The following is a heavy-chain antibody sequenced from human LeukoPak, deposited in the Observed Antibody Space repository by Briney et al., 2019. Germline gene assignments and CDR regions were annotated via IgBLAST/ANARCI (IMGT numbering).Heavy chain of an antibody. V-gene: IGHV3-49*04. CDR1: GFTFGDYA. J-gene: IGHJ4*02. CDR2: IRSKAYGGTT. Sequence: GGSLRLSCTASGFTFGDYAMSWVRQAPGKGLEWVGFIRSKAYGGTTEYAASVKGRFTISRDDSKSIAYLQMNSLKTEDTAVYYCTREYDILTGYYPPFDYWGQGTLVTVSS. D-gene: IGHD3-9*01. CDR3: TREYDILTGYYPPFDY.